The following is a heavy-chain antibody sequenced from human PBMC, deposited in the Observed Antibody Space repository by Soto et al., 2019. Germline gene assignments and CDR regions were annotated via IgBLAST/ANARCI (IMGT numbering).Heavy chain of an antibody. V-gene: IGHV4-30-4*01. J-gene: IGHJ4*02. CDR1: GASIYNGGYF. CDR3: ASGPTTEKVDS. CDR2: THNSGSP. Sequence: QVQLQESGPGLVRPSQTLSLTCSVSGASIYNGGYFWSWIRQSPGKGLEWIGHTHNSGSPYNNPSLKSRVTISADTSMNQFSLALTSVTAADTAMYYCASGPTTEKVDSWGQGILVTVSS.